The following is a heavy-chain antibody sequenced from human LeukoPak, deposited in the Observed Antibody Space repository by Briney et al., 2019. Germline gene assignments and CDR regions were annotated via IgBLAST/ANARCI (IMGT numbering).Heavy chain of an antibody. CDR1: GFSLRTRGVG. J-gene: IGHJ4*02. Sequence: ASXPTLVKPPQTLTLTCTFSGFSLRTRGVGVGWIRQPPGKALEWLSLIYWDDDNPSSPSLNSPLTITKHPSNNPVVLTMPNLDPVHTATYYCAHTEVLLWFGELSPVPPKHWGQGTLVTVSS. V-gene: IGHV2-5*02. D-gene: IGHD3-10*01. CDR3: AHTEVLLWFGELSPVPPKH. CDR2: IYWDDDN.